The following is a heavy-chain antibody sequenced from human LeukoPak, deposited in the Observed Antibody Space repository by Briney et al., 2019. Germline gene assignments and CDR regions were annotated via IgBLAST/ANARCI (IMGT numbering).Heavy chain of an antibody. J-gene: IGHJ4*02. CDR3: ARVTYSSSSGPLDY. V-gene: IGHV3-30*02. CDR2: IPYDGSNK. CDR1: GFTFSSYW. D-gene: IGHD6-6*01. Sequence: PGGSLRLSCAASGFTFSSYWMSWVRQAPGKGLEWVAFIPYDGSNKYYADSVKGRFTVSRDNSKNTLYLQMNSLRAEDTAVYYCARVTYSSSSGPLDYWGQGTLVTVSS.